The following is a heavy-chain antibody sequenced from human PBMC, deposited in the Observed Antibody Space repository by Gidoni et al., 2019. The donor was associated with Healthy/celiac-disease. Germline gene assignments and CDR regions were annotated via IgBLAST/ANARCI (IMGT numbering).Heavy chain of an antibody. J-gene: IGHJ4*02. V-gene: IGHV4-38-2*02. Sequence: QVQLQESGLGLVTPSETLSLPCTVSGYSSSSGYYWGWLRQPPGKGLGGIGSTYHSGSTYYNPALTSRVTISVDTSKNQFSRKLSSVTAADTAVYYCASPGNYGFWSGYTRFDYWGQGTLVTVSS. D-gene: IGHD3-3*01. CDR1: GYSSSSGYY. CDR3: ASPGNYGFWSGYTRFDY. CDR2: TYHSGST.